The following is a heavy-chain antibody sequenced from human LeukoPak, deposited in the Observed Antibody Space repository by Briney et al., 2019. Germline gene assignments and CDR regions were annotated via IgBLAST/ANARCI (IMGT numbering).Heavy chain of an antibody. V-gene: IGHV1-69*01. J-gene: IGHJ4*02. CDR1: GGTFSSYA. CDR2: IIPIFGTA. D-gene: IGHD1-26*01. Sequence: SVKVSCKASGGTFSSYAISWVRQAPGQGLEWMGGIIPIFGTANYAQKFQGRVTITADESTSTAYMELSSLRSEDTAVYYCARSIRWELPRTLDHWGQGTLVTVSS. CDR3: ARSIRWELPRTLDH.